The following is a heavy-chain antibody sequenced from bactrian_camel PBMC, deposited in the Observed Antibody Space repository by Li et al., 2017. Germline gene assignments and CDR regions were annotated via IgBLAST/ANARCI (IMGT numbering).Heavy chain of an antibody. Sequence: VQLVESGGGLVQPGGSLRLSCAANGFTFKNYAMYWVRQAPGKGLEWVSSINSGGSTTYYADSVKGRFTISRDNAKNAVYLQMNNLKPEDSAMYYCAADPPFRPYAGRWNSRPADFGYWGPGTQVTVS. CDR3: AADPPFRPYAGRWNSRPADFGY. D-gene: IGHD1*01. CDR2: INSGGSTT. CDR1: GFTFKNYA. V-gene: IGHV3S36*01. J-gene: IGHJ6*01.